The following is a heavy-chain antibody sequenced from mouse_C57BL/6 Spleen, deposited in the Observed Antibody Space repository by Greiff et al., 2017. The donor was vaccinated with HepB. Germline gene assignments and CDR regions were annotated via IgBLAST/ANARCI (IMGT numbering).Heavy chain of an antibody. V-gene: IGHV1-7*01. D-gene: IGHD1-1*01. CDR3: ARPYGRDYFDY. CDR2: INPSSGYT. Sequence: VQLQQSGAELAKPGASVKLSCKASGYTFTSYWMHWVKQRPGQGLEWIGYINPSSGYTKYNQKFKDKATVTADKSSSTAYMQLRSLTYEDSAVYYCARPYGRDYFDYWGQGTTRTVSS. CDR1: GYTFTSYW. J-gene: IGHJ2*01.